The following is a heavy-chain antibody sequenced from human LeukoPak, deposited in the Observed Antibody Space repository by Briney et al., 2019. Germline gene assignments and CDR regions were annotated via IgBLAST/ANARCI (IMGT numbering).Heavy chain of an antibody. Sequence: GGSLRLSCAASGFTFSSYRMNWVRQAPGKGLEWVSSIDGDGYSTHYADSVKGRFTISRDNSKNTLYLQMNSLRAEDTAVYYCAKDIAVAGIVSSDYWGQGTLVTVSS. CDR2: IDGDGYST. V-gene: IGHV3-NL1*01. CDR1: GFTFSSYR. D-gene: IGHD6-19*01. CDR3: AKDIAVAGIVSSDY. J-gene: IGHJ4*02.